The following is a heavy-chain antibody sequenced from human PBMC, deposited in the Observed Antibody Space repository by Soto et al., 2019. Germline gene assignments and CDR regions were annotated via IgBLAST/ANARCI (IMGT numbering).Heavy chain of an antibody. CDR1: GFSFSIFA. D-gene: IGHD5-18*01. CDR3: VRGYSYV. Sequence: EVPLLESGGGFLQPGGSLRLSCAASGFSFSIFAMNWVRQAPGKGLEWVSTISSGGGTTLYADSVKGRFTISRDNSKNTVSLQMNSLRAEDTVVYYCVRGYSYVWGQGTLVTVSS. V-gene: IGHV3-23*01. J-gene: IGHJ4*02. CDR2: ISSGGGTT.